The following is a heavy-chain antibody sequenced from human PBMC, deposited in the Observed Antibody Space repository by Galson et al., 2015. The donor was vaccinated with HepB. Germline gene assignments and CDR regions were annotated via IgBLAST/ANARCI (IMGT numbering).Heavy chain of an antibody. Sequence: SLRLSCAASGFTFSSYSMNWVRQAPGKGLEWVSSISSSSSYIYYADSVKGRFTISRDNAKNSLYLQMNSLRAEDTAVYYCARDRGDIVVVPAADNYYYYYGMDVWGQGTTVTVSS. V-gene: IGHV3-21*01. D-gene: IGHD2-2*01. CDR1: GFTFSSYS. CDR2: ISSSSSYI. J-gene: IGHJ6*02. CDR3: ARDRGDIVVVPAADNYYYYYGMDV.